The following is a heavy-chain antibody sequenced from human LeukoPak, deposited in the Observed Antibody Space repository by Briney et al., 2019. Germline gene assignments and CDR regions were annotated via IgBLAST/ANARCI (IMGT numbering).Heavy chain of an antibody. V-gene: IGHV3-23*01. J-gene: IGHJ3*02. D-gene: IGHD5-12*01. CDR2: ISGSGGST. Sequence: QPGGSLRLSCAASGFTFSSYAMSWVRQAPGKGLEWVSDISGSGGSTYYADSVKGRFTISRDNAKNSLFLEMSSLRAEVTAVYYCARVLVTATSLTYDGFDMWGQGTMVTVSS. CDR1: GFTFSSYA. CDR3: ARVLVTATSLTYDGFDM.